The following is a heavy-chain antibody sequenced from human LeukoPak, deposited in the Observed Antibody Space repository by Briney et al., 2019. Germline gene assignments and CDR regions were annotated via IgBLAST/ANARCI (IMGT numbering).Heavy chain of an antibody. CDR1: GFTFNNYA. V-gene: IGHV4-39*01. J-gene: IGHJ3*02. Sequence: GSLRLSCTASGFTFNNYAMRWVRQPPGKGLEWIGSICYSGSTYYNPSLKSRVTISVDTSKNQFSLKLSSVTAADTAVYYCASLSITNCPGAFDIWGQGTMVTVSS. CDR3: ASLSITNCPGAFDI. D-gene: IGHD2/OR15-2a*01. CDR2: ICYSGST.